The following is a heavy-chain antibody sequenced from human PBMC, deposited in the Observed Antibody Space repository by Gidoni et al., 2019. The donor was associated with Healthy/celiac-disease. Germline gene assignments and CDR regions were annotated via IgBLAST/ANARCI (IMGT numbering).Heavy chain of an antibody. D-gene: IGHD2-21*02. CDR2: IWYDGSNK. V-gene: IGHV3-33*01. J-gene: IGHJ6*02. CDR1: GFTFRSYG. CDR3: ARDQSGGDCYNIPCDYYYGMDV. Sequence: QVQLVESGGGVVQPGRSLRLSCAASGFTFRSYGMHWFRQAPGKGLEWVAVIWYDGSNKYYADSVKGRFTISRDNSKNTLYLQMNSLRAEDTAVYYCARDQSGGDCYNIPCDYYYGMDVWGQGTTVTVSS.